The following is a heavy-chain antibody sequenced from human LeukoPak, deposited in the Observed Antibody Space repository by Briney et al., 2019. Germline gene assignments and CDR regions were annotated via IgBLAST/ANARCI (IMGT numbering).Heavy chain of an antibody. CDR1: GFTFSSYG. Sequence: PGGSLRLSCAASGFTFSSYGMHWVRQAPGKGLEWVAVIWYDGSNKYYADSVKGRFTISRDNSKNTLYLQMNSLRAEDTAVYYCARDLYGGNSGLDYWGQGTLVTVSS. CDR3: ARDLYGGNSGLDY. CDR2: IWYDGSNK. V-gene: IGHV3-33*01. J-gene: IGHJ4*02. D-gene: IGHD4-23*01.